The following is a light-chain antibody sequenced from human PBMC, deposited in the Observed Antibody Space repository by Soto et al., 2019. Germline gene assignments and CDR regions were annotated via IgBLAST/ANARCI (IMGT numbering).Light chain of an antibody. V-gene: IGKV2-30*01. CDR3: MQGKQWPRGVT. CDR1: QSLVYSDGNTY. CDR2: KVS. Sequence: DVVMTQSPLSLPVTLGQPASISCKSSQSLVYSDGNTYLNWFQQRPGQSPRRLIYKVSNRDSGVPEKISGSGLGPDFKLKISRVGAGDGGVLYCMQGKQWPRGVTFGGGTQVEIQ. J-gene: IGKJ4*01.